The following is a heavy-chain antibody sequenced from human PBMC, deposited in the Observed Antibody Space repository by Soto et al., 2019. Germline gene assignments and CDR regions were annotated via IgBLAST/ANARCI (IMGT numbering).Heavy chain of an antibody. Sequence: QVQLQESGPGLVKPSQTLSLTCTVSGGSISSGGYYWSWIRQHPGKGLEWIGYIYDSGSTYYNPSLKSRVTISVDTSKNQLSLKLSSVTAADTAVYCCARDKATGVFDYWGQGTLVTVSS. V-gene: IGHV4-31*03. CDR1: GGSISSGGYY. D-gene: IGHD5-12*01. CDR2: IYDSGST. CDR3: ARDKATGVFDY. J-gene: IGHJ4*02.